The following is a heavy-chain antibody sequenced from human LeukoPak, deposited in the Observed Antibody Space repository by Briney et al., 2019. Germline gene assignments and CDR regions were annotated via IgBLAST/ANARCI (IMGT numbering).Heavy chain of an antibody. CDR3: AKDDAWLRFGE. V-gene: IGHV3-23*01. CDR1: DFSFITYA. Sequence: GGSLRLSRAASDFSFITYAMSWVRQAPGKGLEWVSTITGRGDATYYADSVKGRFTISRDNSKNTLYLEVISLTAEDTAVYYCAKDDAWLRFGEWSQGTLVTVSS. CDR2: ITGRGDAT. J-gene: IGHJ4*02. D-gene: IGHD3-10*01.